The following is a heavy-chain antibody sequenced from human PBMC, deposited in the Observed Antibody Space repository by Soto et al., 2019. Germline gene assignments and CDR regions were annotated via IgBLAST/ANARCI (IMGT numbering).Heavy chain of an antibody. D-gene: IGHD6-6*01. Sequence: QVQLVQSGAEVKKPGSSVKVSCKASGGTFSSYAISWVRQAPGQGLEWMGGIIPIFGTANYAQKFQGRVTITPDEPTSTPYIELSSLRAEDTDVYYCARVESPYSSSSPAFDYWGQGTPVTVSS. V-gene: IGHV1-69*01. CDR3: ARVESPYSSSSPAFDY. CDR1: GGTFSSYA. J-gene: IGHJ4*02. CDR2: IIPIFGTA.